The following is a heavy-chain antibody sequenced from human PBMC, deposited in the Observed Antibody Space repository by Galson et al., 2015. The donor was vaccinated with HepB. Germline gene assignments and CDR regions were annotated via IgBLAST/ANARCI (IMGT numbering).Heavy chain of an antibody. V-gene: IGHV3-66*02. CDR1: GFTVSSNY. D-gene: IGHD2-21*02. J-gene: IGHJ4*02. CDR2: IYSGGST. Sequence: SLRLSCAASGFTVSSNYMSWVRQAPGKGLEWVSVIYSGGSTYYADSVKGGFTISRDNSKNTLYLQMNSLRAEDTAVYYCAKFDTVVTAFDYWGQGTLVTVSS. CDR3: AKFDTVVTAFDY.